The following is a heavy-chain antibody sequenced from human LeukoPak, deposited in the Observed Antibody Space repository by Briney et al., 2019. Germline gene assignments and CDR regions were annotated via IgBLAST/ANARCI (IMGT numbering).Heavy chain of an antibody. V-gene: IGHV3-23*01. Sequence: GGSLRLSCAASGFTFSSYAMSWVRQAPGKGLEWVSAISGSGGSTYYADSVKGRSTISRDNSKNTLYLQMNSLRAEDTAVYYCAKQEKRVTTPPNYWGQGTLVTVSS. CDR1: GFTFSSYA. J-gene: IGHJ4*02. CDR2: ISGSGGST. D-gene: IGHD4-17*01. CDR3: AKQEKRVTTPPNY.